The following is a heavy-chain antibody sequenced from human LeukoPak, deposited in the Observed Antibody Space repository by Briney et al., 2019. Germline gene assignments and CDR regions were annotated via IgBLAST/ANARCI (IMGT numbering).Heavy chain of an antibody. V-gene: IGHV1-69-2*01. CDR3: AIPRGGSYYRRHTEGAFDI. J-gene: IGHJ3*02. D-gene: IGHD1-26*01. CDR2: VDPEDGET. CDR1: GYTFTGYY. Sequence: GASVKVSCKASGYTFTGYYMHWVQQAPGKGLEWMGLVDPEDGETIYAEKFQGRVTITADTSTDTAYMELSSLRSEDTAVYYCAIPRGGSYYRRHTEGAFDIWGQGTMVTVSS.